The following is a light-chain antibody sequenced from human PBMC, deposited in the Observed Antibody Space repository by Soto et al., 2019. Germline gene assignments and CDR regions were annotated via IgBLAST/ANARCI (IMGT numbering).Light chain of an antibody. CDR3: QQYDNLPLYT. V-gene: IGKV1-17*01. J-gene: IGKJ2*01. Sequence: DIQMTQSPSSLSASVGHTVTITCRASQDVRSDLGWYQHKPGKAPKRLIYAASRLQGGVPSRFSGSGSGTEFTLTIGSLQPEDSATYFCQQYDNLPLYTFGQGTKLEIK. CDR2: AAS. CDR1: QDVRSD.